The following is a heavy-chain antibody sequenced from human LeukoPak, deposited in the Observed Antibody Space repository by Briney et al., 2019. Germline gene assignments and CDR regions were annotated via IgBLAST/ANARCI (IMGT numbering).Heavy chain of an antibody. Sequence: GGSLRLSCAGSGFTFGDYGMSWVGQAPGKGLEWVSGTNRNGGITGYADSVKGRFTISRDNAKNSLYLQMNSLRAEDTAVYYCAVLTYQLLDYYFDYWGQGTLVTVSS. J-gene: IGHJ4*02. CDR1: GFTFGDYG. D-gene: IGHD2-2*01. V-gene: IGHV3-20*04. CDR3: AVLTYQLLDYYFDY. CDR2: TNRNGGIT.